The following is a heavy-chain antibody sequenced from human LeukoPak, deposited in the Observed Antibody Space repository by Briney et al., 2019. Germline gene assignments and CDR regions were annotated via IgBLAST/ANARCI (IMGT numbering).Heavy chain of an antibody. V-gene: IGHV3-23*01. J-gene: IGHJ3*02. CDR3: AKDNLGELLSFGERPVPDAFDI. CDR2: ISGSGGST. D-gene: IGHD3-10*01. CDR1: GFTFSSYA. Sequence: GGSLRLSCAASGFTFSSYAMSWVRQAPGKGLEWVSAISGSGGSTYYADSVKGRFTISRDNSKNTLYLQMNSLRAEDTAVYYCAKDNLGELLSFGERPVPDAFDIWGQGTMVTVSS.